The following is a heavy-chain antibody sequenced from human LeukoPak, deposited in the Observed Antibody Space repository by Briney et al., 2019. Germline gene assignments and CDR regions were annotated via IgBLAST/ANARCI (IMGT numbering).Heavy chain of an antibody. CDR2: ISPYNGNT. J-gene: IGHJ4*02. V-gene: IGHV1-18*01. D-gene: IGHD3-22*01. CDR1: GYTFNTYG. Sequence: GASVKVSCKPYGYTFNTYGITWVRQAPGQGLEWMGWISPYNGNTNLAQKFQGRVTLTTDTSTSTAYMELRSLRSDDTAVYYCARGPHERSGYPDDWGRGTLVTVSS. CDR3: ARGPHERSGYPDD.